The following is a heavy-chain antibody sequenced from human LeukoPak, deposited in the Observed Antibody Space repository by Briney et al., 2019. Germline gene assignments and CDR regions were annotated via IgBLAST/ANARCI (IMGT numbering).Heavy chain of an antibody. Sequence: VASVKVSCKASGGTFSSYAISWVRQAPGQGLEWMGGIIPIFGTANYAQKFQGRVTITADESTSTAYMELSSLRSEDTAVYYCARINGLETYYYYGMDVWGKGTTVTVSS. J-gene: IGHJ6*04. CDR3: ARINGLETYYYYGMDV. V-gene: IGHV1-69*01. CDR2: IIPIFGTA. D-gene: IGHD1-1*01. CDR1: GGTFSSYA.